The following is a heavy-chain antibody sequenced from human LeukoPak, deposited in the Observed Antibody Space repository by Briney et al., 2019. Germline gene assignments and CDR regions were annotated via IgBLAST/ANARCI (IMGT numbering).Heavy chain of an antibody. CDR3: AKISLKLAAGDPPRDY. D-gene: IGHD6-13*01. CDR1: GFTFSNYG. J-gene: IGHJ4*02. V-gene: IGHV3-30*02. Sequence: GGSLRLSCAASGFTFSNYGMQWVRQAAGKGLEWVAFIRYDGNNKYYADSVKGRFTISRDNSKNTLYLQMNSLRAEDTALYYCAKISLKLAAGDPPRDYWGQGTLVTVSS. CDR2: IRYDGNNK.